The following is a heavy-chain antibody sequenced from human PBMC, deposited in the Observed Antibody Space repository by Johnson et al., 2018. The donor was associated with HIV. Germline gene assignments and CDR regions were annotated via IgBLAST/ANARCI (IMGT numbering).Heavy chain of an antibody. D-gene: IGHD2-2*01. V-gene: IGHV3-30*04. Sequence: SLLLSFFSSFFLLFSSSPPWVRQAPGKGLEWVALISYDGTDKFYATSVKGRFTVSRDNSNNILFLQLSSLRTEDTAVVYCARGGVVHDAFDMWGQGTMVTVSS. CDR1: FFLLFSSS. CDR3: ARGGVVHDAFDM. CDR2: ISYDGTDK. J-gene: IGHJ3*02.